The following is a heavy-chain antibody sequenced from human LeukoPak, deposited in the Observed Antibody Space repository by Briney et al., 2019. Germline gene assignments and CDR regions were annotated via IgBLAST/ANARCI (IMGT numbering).Heavy chain of an antibody. CDR2: ISYADGSYK. CDR1: GFTFSTYA. D-gene: IGHD5-12*01. Sequence: GGSLRLSCAASGFTFSTYAMHWVRQAPGEGLEWVASISYADGSYKYYADSVKGRFTISRDSSENTLYLQMNSLRAEDTAVYYCTKSRISFSGQADHWGQGTLVTVSS. CDR3: TKSRISFSGQADH. J-gene: IGHJ4*02. V-gene: IGHV3-30*07.